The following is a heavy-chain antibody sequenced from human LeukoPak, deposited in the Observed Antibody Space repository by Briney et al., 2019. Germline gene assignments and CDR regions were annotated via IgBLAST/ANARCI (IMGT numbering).Heavy chain of an antibody. D-gene: IGHD1-1*01. CDR3: AKGHFDNWYYFDY. CDR1: GFTFDKYF. V-gene: IGHV3-23*01. CDR2: IRSSADAT. Sequence: GGSLRLSCATSGFTFDKYFIHWVRQAPGKGLEWVSAIRSSADATYHADSVKGRFTISRDNSRNTLYLQMSSLRAEDTAVYYCAKGHFDNWYYFDYWGQGALVTVSS. J-gene: IGHJ4*02.